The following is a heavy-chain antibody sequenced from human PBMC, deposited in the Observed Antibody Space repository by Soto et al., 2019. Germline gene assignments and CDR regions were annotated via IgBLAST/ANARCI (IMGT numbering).Heavy chain of an antibody. J-gene: IGHJ4*02. CDR1: GFTFSSYA. D-gene: IGHD6-19*01. V-gene: IGHV3-23*01. CDR2: ISGSGGST. CDR3: AKEWGIAVAGIHYY. Sequence: EVQLLESGGGLVQPGGSLRLSCAASGFTFSSYAMSWVRQAPGKGLEWVSAISGSGGSTYYADSVKGRFTISRDNTKNTLYLQMNSLRAEDTDVYYCAKEWGIAVAGIHYYWGQGTLVTVSS.